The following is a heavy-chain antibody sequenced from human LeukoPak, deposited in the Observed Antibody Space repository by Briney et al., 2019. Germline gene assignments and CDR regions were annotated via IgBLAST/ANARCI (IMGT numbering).Heavy chain of an antibody. CDR3: ARDKGALNYYGSGRNCFDP. Sequence: GASLKVSCKASGYTFTRYAMHWVRQAPGQRLEWMGWINAGNGNTKYSEKFQDRVTITRDTSATTAYMELSSLRSEDTAVYYCARDKGALNYYGSGRNCFDPWGQGTLVTVSS. J-gene: IGHJ5*02. CDR1: GYTFTRYA. V-gene: IGHV1-3*01. CDR2: INAGNGNT. D-gene: IGHD3-10*01.